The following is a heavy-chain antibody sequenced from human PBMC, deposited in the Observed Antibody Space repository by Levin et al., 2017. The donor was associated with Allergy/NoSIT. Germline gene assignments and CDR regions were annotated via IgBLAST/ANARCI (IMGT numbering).Heavy chain of an antibody. CDR1: GYTFTRYG. CDR3: ARDSAWGSGYDGSDNWFDP. D-gene: IGHD5-12*01. CDR2: ISAHNGDT. J-gene: IGHJ5*02. V-gene: IGHV1-18*01. Sequence: GASVKVSCKASGYTFTRYGISWVRQAPGHGLEWMGWISAHNGDTNSAQKLQGRVTMTTDASTSTAYMELRSLRSDDTAVYFCARDSAWGSGYDGSDNWFDPWGQGTLVTVSS.